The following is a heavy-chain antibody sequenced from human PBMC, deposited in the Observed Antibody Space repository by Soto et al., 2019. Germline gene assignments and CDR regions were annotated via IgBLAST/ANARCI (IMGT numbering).Heavy chain of an antibody. D-gene: IGHD3-22*01. V-gene: IGHV1-46*01. J-gene: IGHJ5*02. Sequence: ASVKVSCKASGYTFTSYYMHWVRQAPGQGLEWMGIINPSGGSTSYAQKFQGRVTMTRDTSTSTVYMELSSLRSEDTAVYYCARDLEVDYYDSSGYYGGWFDPWGQGTLVTVSS. CDR1: GYTFTSYY. CDR3: ARDLEVDYYDSSGYYGGWFDP. CDR2: INPSGGST.